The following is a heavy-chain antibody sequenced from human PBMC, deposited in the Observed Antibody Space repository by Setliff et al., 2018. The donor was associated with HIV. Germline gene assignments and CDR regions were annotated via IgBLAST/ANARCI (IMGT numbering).Heavy chain of an antibody. CDR3: AREPRGYSYGALYFDY. D-gene: IGHD5-18*01. V-gene: IGHV4-39*07. CDR1: GGSISSGSYY. Sequence: SETLSLTCTVSGGSISSGSYYWGWIRQPPGKGLEYIGSMHYSGSTYYNPSLKSRVTISVDTSKNQFSLKLSSVTAADTAVYYCAREPRGYSYGALYFDYWGQGTLVTVSS. J-gene: IGHJ4*02. CDR2: MHYSGST.